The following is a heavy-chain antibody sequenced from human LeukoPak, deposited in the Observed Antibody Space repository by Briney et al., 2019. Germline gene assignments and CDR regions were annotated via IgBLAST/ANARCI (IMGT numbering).Heavy chain of an antibody. CDR3: TRYNVGFDY. CDR2: IRSKRNTYAT. J-gene: IGHJ4*02. V-gene: IGHV3-73*01. Sequence: GGSLRLSCAASGFTFSGSAMHWVRQASGKGLEWVGRIRSKRNTYATRYAASVKGRFTFSRDDSKNTAYLQMNSLKTEDTAVYYCTRYNVGFDYWGQGTLVTVSS. D-gene: IGHD1-14*01. CDR1: GFTFSGSA.